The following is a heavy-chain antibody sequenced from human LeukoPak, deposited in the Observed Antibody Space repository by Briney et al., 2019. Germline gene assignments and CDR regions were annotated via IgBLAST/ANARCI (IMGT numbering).Heavy chain of an antibody. Sequence: SETLSLTCTVSGSSISSHYWNWIRQPPGKGLEWIGYIYTSGSTNYNPSLKSRVTISVDTSKNQFSLKLSSVTAADTAVYYCARRLFNAFDIWGQGTMVTVSP. CDR3: ARRLFNAFDI. CDR2: IYTSGST. D-gene: IGHD2-21*01. J-gene: IGHJ3*02. V-gene: IGHV4-59*11. CDR1: GSSISSHY.